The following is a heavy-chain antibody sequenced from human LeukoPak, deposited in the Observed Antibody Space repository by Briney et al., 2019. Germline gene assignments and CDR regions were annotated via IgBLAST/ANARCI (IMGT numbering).Heavy chain of an antibody. CDR1: GFTFSDYY. CDR3: ARGSFLITFGGFIG. Sequence: GGSLRLSCATSGFTFSDYYMSWIRQAPGKGLEWVSYISSSGNPIYYADSVKGRFTISRDNAKNSLFLQMNSLRAEDTAVYYCARGSFLITFGGFIGWGQGTLVTVSS. J-gene: IGHJ4*02. CDR2: ISSSGNPI. V-gene: IGHV3-11*04. D-gene: IGHD3-16*02.